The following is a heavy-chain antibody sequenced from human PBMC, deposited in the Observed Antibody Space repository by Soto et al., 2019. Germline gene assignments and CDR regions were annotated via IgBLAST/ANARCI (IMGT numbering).Heavy chain of an antibody. CDR1: GFTFSSYG. J-gene: IGHJ4*02. CDR2: ISYDGSNK. CDR3: AKAELYYFDY. V-gene: IGHV3-30*18. D-gene: IGHD1-7*01. Sequence: GGSLRLSCAASGFTFSSYGMHWVRQAPGKGLEWVAVISYDGSNKYYADSVKGRFTISRDNSKNTLYLQMNSLRAEDTAVYYCAKAELYYFDYWGQGTLVTVSS.